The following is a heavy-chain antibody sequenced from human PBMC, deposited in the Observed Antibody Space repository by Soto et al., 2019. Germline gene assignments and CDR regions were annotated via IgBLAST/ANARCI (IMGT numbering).Heavy chain of an antibody. V-gene: IGHV1-18*01. CDR1: GYTFISYG. CDR3: ARAGYATSWLAILHTGVHCVEIDF. J-gene: IGHJ4*02. CDR2: ISTYNGKT. D-gene: IGHD2-2*01. Sequence: QFKLVQSGAEVKKAGASVKVSCKASGYTFISYGIAWVRQAPGQGLEWMGWISTYNGKTNYAQKFQDRVTMTTDTPTSTAYMDVMSLRSDDTALYSCARAGYATSWLAILHTGVHCVEIDFWGQGTLVTVSS.